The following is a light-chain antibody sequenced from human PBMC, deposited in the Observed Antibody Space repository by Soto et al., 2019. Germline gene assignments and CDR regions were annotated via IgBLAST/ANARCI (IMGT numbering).Light chain of an antibody. V-gene: IGLV2-14*01. CDR3: SSYTSSSTLV. CDR2: DVS. Sequence: QSALTQPASVSGSPGQSITISCTGTSSDVGGYNYVSWYQQHPGKAPKLMIYDVSNRPSGVSNRVSGSKSDNTASLTISGLQAEDEADYYCSSYTSSSTLVFGGGTQLTV. CDR1: SSDVGGYNY. J-gene: IGLJ2*01.